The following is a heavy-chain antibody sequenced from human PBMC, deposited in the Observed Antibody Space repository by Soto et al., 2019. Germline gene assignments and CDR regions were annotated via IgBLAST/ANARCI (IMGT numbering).Heavy chain of an antibody. CDR2: MYNTGST. D-gene: IGHD2-21*02. CDR1: GGSISGYY. CDR3: ARDLWGYCGTDCYPLDV. V-gene: IGHV4-59*01. J-gene: IGHJ6*02. Sequence: PSETLSLTCTVSGGSISGYYWSWIRQPPGKGLEWIGYMYNTGSTVYNPSFKSRVTISVDTSKNQFSLKLISVTAADTAVYYCARDLWGYCGTDCYPLDVWGQGTTGTV.